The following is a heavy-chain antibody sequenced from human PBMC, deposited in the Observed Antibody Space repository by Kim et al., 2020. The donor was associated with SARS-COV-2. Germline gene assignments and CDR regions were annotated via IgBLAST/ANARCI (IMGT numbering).Heavy chain of an antibody. V-gene: IGHV1-8*01. CDR3: ARGREAAAGYTNWFDP. J-gene: IGHJ5*02. Sequence: KFKGRVTMTRNTSISTAYMELSSLRSEDTAVYYCARGREAAAGYTNWFDPWGQGTLVTVSS. D-gene: IGHD6-13*01.